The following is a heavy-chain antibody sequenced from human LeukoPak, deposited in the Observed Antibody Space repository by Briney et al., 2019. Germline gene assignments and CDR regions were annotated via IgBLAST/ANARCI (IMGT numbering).Heavy chain of an antibody. D-gene: IGHD3-10*01. CDR2: T. V-gene: IGHV4-34*13. Sequence: TNYNPSLKSRVTISVDTSKNQSSLKLSSVTAADTAVYYCARAPRRITMVRGPPPGGMDVWGQGTTVTVSS. CDR3: ARAPRRITMVRGPPPGGMDV. J-gene: IGHJ6*02.